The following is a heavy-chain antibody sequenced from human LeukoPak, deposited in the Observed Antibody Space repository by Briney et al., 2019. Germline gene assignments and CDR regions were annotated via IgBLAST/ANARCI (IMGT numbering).Heavy chain of an antibody. Sequence: GGSLRLSCAASGFTFSTYGMSWVRQAPGKGLEWVSGITGSGGSMFYADSVKGRFTISRDTSKNTLYLQMNSLRAEDTAVYYCANDPGRSYWGQGTLVTVPS. V-gene: IGHV3-23*01. CDR2: ITGSGGSM. J-gene: IGHJ4*02. CDR3: ANDPGRSY. CDR1: GFTFSTYG.